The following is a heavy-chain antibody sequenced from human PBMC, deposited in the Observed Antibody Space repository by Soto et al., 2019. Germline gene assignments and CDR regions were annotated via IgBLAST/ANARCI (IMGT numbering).Heavy chain of an antibody. Sequence: GGSLRLSCAASGFTFRTYWMSWVRQAQGKGLEWVANIKPDGSQKWYVDSVKGRFTISRDNAKNSFYLQMISLRSDDTATYYCAREAAAAGTFREDAFDIWGQGTMVTVSS. CDR3: AREAAAAGTFREDAFDI. CDR1: GFTFRTYW. V-gene: IGHV3-7*05. D-gene: IGHD6-13*01. CDR2: IKPDGSQK. J-gene: IGHJ3*02.